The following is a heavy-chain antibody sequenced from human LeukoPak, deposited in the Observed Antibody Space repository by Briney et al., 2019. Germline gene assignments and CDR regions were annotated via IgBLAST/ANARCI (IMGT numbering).Heavy chain of an antibody. D-gene: IGHD3-3*01. CDR2: FDPEDGET. V-gene: IGHV1-24*01. J-gene: IGHJ6*03. CDR1: GYTLTELS. CDR3: ATVHDFWSGDHRYYYYYMDV. Sequence: ASVKVSGKVSGYTLTELSMHWVRQAPGKGLEWMGGFDPEDGETIYAQKVQGRVTMTEDTSTDTAYMELSSLRSEDTAVYYCATVHDFWSGDHRYYYYYMDVWGKGTTVTVSS.